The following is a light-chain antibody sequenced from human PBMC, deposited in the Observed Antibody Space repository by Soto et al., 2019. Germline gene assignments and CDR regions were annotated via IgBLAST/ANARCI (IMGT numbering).Light chain of an antibody. CDR3: QCSDSSLSGSRV. CDR1: SSNIGAGYD. J-gene: IGLJ2*01. V-gene: IGLV1-40*01. Sequence: QSVLTQPPSVSGAPGQRVTTSCTGSSSNIGAGYDVHWYQQLPGTAPKLLIYGNTNRPSGVPDRFSGSKSGTSASLAITGLQAEDEADYYCQCSDSSLSGSRVFGGGTKLTVL. CDR2: GNT.